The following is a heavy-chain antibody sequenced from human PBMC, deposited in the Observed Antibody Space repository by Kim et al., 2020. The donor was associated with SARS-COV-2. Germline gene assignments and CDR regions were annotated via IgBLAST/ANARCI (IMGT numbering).Heavy chain of an antibody. CDR1: GYTFTSYD. Sequence: ASVKVSCKASGYTFTSYDINWVRQATGQGLEWMGWMNPNSGNTGYAQKFQGRVTMTRNTSISTAYMELSSLRSEDTAVYYCARGRSYYGSGSYYSVGYWGQGTLVTVSS. D-gene: IGHD3-10*01. CDR3: ARGRSYYGSGSYYSVGY. J-gene: IGHJ4*02. V-gene: IGHV1-8*01. CDR2: MNPNSGNT.